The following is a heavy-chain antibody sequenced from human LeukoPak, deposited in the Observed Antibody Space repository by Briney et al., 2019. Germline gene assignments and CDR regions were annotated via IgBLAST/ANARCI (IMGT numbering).Heavy chain of an antibody. V-gene: IGHV3-23*01. J-gene: IGHJ5*02. D-gene: IGHD2-21*01. Sequence: GGSLRLSCAASGFTFSSYSMSWVRQAPGKGLEWVSAISGSGGSTYYADSVKGLFTISRDNSKNTLYLQRNSLRAEDTAVYYCAGEPVPGGVDPWGQGTLVTVSS. CDR2: ISGSGGST. CDR1: GFTFSSYS. CDR3: AGEPVPGGVDP.